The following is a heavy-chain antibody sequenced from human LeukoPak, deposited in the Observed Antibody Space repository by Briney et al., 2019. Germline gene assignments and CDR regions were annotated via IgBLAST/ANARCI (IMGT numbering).Heavy chain of an antibody. V-gene: IGHV1-69*05. CDR2: IIPIFGTA. Sequence: SVKVSCKASGSTFSSYAISWVRQAPGQGLEWMGRIIPIFGTANYAQKFQGRVTITTDESTSTAYMELSSLRSEDTAVYYCARAFGDSRKDDAFDIWGQGTMVTVSS. CDR3: ARAFGDSRKDDAFDI. J-gene: IGHJ3*02. CDR1: GSTFSSYA. D-gene: IGHD3-22*01.